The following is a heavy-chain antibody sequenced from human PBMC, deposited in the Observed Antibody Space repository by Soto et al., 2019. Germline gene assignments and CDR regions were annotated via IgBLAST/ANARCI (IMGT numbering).Heavy chain of an antibody. CDR2: ISENGGSRGGT. CDR1: GFTFNNSA. D-gene: IGHD2-15*01. J-gene: IGHJ3*02. CDR3: GKTPGTVVVVTAPRAAFDI. V-gene: IGHV3-23*01. Sequence: GGSLRLSCAASGFTFNNSAMTWVRQAPGQGLEWVASISENGGSRGGTYYADSVKGRFTISRDNSKNTLYLQMNSLRAEDTAVYYCGKTPGTVVVVTAPRAAFDIWGQGTMVTVSS.